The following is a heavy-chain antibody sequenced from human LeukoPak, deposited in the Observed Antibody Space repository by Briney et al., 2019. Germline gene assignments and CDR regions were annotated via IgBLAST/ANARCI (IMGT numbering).Heavy chain of an antibody. J-gene: IGHJ3*02. CDR2: IYYSGST. V-gene: IGHV4-59*08. CDR3: ARLLAAARAFDI. D-gene: IGHD6-13*01. CDR1: GGSISGYY. Sequence: SETLSLTCTVSGGSISGYYWSWIRQPPGKGLEWIGYIYYSGSTNYNPSLKSRVTISVDTSKNQFSLKLSSVTAADTAVYYCARLLAAARAFDIWGQGTMVTVSS.